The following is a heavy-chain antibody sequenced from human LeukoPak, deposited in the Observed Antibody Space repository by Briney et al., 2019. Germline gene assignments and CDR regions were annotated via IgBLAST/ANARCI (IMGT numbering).Heavy chain of an antibody. CDR3: AHPYYDILTGRFRSETYFDY. D-gene: IGHD3-9*01. CDR1: GGSISSSSYY. Sequence: ETLSLTCTVSGGSISSSSYYWGWIRQPPGKGLEWVSAISGSGGSTYYADSVKGRFTISRDNSKNTLYLQMNSLRAEDTAVYYCAHPYYDILTGRFRSETYFDYWGQGTLVTVSS. V-gene: IGHV3-23*01. CDR2: ISGSGGST. J-gene: IGHJ4*02.